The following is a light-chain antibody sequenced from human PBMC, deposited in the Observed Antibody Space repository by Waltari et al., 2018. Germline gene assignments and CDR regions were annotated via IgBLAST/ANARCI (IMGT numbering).Light chain of an antibody. V-gene: IGKV3-11*01. CDR2: AAS. J-gene: IGKJ3*01. CDR3: QHRGHRPPDAT. CDR1: QSVGTY. Sequence: EIVLTQSPATLSLSPGERATLSCRASQSVGTYLAWYQQKPGQAPRLLIYAASNRATGIPARFSGSGSGTDFTLTISSLEPEDFAVYYCQHRGHRPPDATFGPGTKVDIK.